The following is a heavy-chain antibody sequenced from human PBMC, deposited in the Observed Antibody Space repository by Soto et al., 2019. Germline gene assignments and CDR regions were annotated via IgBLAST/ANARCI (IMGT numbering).Heavy chain of an antibody. Sequence: SLKVSCKTSGFNFSTYYFNWVRQAAGQGPEWMGWLNPRNGQTGYVQKFRGRVTMTRDTSIATVYLELSSLTSEDTAIYFCARETDTSMLDYWGQGTLVTVSS. CDR2: LNPRNGQT. J-gene: IGHJ4*02. D-gene: IGHD5-18*01. CDR1: GFNFSTYY. V-gene: IGHV1-8*01. CDR3: ARETDTSMLDY.